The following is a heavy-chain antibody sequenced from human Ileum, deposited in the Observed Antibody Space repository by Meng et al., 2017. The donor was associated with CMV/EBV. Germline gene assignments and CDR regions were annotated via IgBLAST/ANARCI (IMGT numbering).Heavy chain of an antibody. CDR1: EFTFNTYG. V-gene: IGHV3-23*01. CDR2: ISATGGHT. J-gene: IGHJ3*02. Sequence: GESLKISCAASEFTFNTYGMSWVRQAPGKGLEWVSAISATGGHTYYADSVKGRFTLSRDNSKNILYLQMNNLRAEDTAIYYCARASGFGVVLPNYDAFDIWGQGTMVTVSS. D-gene: IGHD3-3*01. CDR3: ARASGFGVVLPNYDAFDI.